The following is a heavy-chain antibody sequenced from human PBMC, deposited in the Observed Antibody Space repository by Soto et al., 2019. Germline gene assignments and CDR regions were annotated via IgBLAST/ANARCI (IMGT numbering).Heavy chain of an antibody. CDR1: GDSIRTFY. Sequence: SETLSLTCSVSGDSIRTFYWGWIRQSPGKELEWIGYVYYTGSTNYNPSLKSRVTISVDRSKNQFSLKLTSANAADTAVYYCARGRTVRNYADDSSDYFYFFDYWGQGTQVTVSS. D-gene: IGHD3-22*01. CDR2: VYYTGST. CDR3: ARGRTVRNYADDSSDYFYFFDY. V-gene: IGHV4-59*01. J-gene: IGHJ4*02.